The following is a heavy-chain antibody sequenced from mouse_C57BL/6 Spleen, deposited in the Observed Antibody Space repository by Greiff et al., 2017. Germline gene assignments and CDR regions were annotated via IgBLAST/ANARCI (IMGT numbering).Heavy chain of an antibody. CDR1: GYTFTSYW. J-gene: IGHJ1*03. CDR2: IDPSDSET. D-gene: IGHD1-1*01. Sequence: QVHVKQPGAELVRPGSSVKLSCKASGYTFTSYWMHWVKQRPIQGLEWIGNIDPSDSETHYNQKFKDKATLTVDKSSSTAYMQLSSLTSEDSAVYYCARGDYGSSYSHFDVWGTGTTVTVSS. CDR3: ARGDYGSSYSHFDV. V-gene: IGHV1-52*01.